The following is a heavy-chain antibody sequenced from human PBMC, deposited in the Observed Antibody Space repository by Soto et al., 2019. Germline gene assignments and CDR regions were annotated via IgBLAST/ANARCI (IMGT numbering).Heavy chain of an antibody. CDR2: ISSKPNRTSFYF. CDR3: ARVRLEYSNKPYFFDN. V-gene: IGHV3-21*01. CDR1: GFSFAAYS. J-gene: IGHJ4*02. Sequence: PGGSLRLSCAASGFSFAAYSMNWLRQSPGQGLQWVSSISSKPNRTSFYFHYAESVKGRFTISRDNAKDSLYLQMKTLRAEDTGVYYCARVRLEYSNKPYFFDNWGRGTQVTVSS. D-gene: IGHD4-4*01.